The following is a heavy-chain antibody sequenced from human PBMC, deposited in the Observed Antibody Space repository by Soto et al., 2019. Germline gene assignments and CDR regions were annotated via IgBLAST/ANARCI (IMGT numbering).Heavy chain of an antibody. CDR1: GFTFSSYA. Sequence: GGSLRLSCAASGFTFSSYAMSWARQAPGKGLEWVSAISGSGGSTYYADSVKGRFTISRDNSKNTLYLQMNSLRAEDTAVYYCAKNFPVPSYYDSSGYSHLQHWGQGTLVTVSS. J-gene: IGHJ1*01. V-gene: IGHV3-23*01. CDR2: ISGSGGST. CDR3: AKNFPVPSYYDSSGYSHLQH. D-gene: IGHD3-22*01.